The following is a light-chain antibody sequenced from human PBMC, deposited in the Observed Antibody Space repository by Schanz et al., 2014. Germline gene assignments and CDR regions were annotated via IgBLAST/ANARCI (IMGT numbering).Light chain of an antibody. J-gene: IGKJ2*01. Sequence: DIQMTPSPSSLSASVGDRVTITCQASQDISNYLNWYQQKPGKAPKLLIYDASNLETGVPSRFSGSGSGTDFTFTISSLQPEDIATYYCQQSRTFGQGTKVEIK. V-gene: IGKV1-33*01. CDR1: QDISNY. CDR3: QQSRT. CDR2: DAS.